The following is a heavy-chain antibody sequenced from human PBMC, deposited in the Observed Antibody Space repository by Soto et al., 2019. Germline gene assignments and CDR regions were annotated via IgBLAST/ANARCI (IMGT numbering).Heavy chain of an antibody. J-gene: IGHJ1*01. D-gene: IGHD1-26*01. CDR3: ARDKTGNGSYLRY. CDR1: GFIFSEST. V-gene: IGHV3-64*04. CDR2: VSTSGRST. Sequence: VQLVESGGGLVQPGGSLRLSCSASGFIFSESTIYWVRQVPGKGLEAISAVSTSGRSTYYADSVKDRFTISRDNSNNTLYLHMSSLRAEDTAVYYCARDKTGNGSYLRYWGQGTLVTVSS.